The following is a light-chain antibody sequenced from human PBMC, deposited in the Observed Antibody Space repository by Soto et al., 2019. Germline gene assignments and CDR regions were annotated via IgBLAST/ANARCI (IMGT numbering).Light chain of an antibody. CDR2: GAS. J-gene: IGKJ1*01. V-gene: IGKV3-20*01. Sequence: EIVLNQSPGTLSLSPGERATLSCRASQSVSNNYLAWYQQKPGQAPRLLIYGASNRATGIPDRFSGSGSGTDFTLTISRLEPEDFAVYYCQQYGSSGTFGQGSKVDIK. CDR1: QSVSNNY. CDR3: QQYGSSGT.